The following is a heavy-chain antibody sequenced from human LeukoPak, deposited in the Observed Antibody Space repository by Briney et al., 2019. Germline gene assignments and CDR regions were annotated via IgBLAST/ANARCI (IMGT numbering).Heavy chain of an antibody. V-gene: IGHV3-30*04. D-gene: IGHD4-11*01. J-gene: IGHJ4*02. CDR3: ARDLHSNYVYFDY. CDR1: GFTFSSYA. Sequence: GGSLRLSCAASGFTFSSYAMHWVRQAPGKGLEWVAVISYDGSNKYYADSVKGRFTISRDNSKNTLYLQMNSLRAEDTAVYYCARDLHSNYVYFDYWGQGTLVTVSS. CDR2: ISYDGSNK.